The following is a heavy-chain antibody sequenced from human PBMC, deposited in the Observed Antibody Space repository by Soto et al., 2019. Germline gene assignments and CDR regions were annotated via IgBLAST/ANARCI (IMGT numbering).Heavy chain of an antibody. J-gene: IGHJ6*02. CDR3: ARDRPSLTGYYPAAYYYGMDV. V-gene: IGHV4-30-4*01. CDR2: IYDSGST. CDR1: GGSISSGYYY. Sequence: SETLSLTCTVSGGSISSGYYYWSWIRQPPGKDLDWIGYIYDSGSTYYNPSLKSRVTISVDTSKNQFSLKLSSVTAADTAVYYCARDRPSLTGYYPAAYYYGMDVWGQGTTVTVS. D-gene: IGHD3-9*01.